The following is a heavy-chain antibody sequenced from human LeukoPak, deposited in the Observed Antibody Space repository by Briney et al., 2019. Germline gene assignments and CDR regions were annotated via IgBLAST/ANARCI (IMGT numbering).Heavy chain of an antibody. CDR1: GFTFGDYA. J-gene: IGHJ4*02. D-gene: IGHD2-15*01. V-gene: IGHV3-49*04. CDR2: IRSKAYGGTT. CDR3: TRELYSSYSFYFDY. Sequence: SLRLSCTASGFTFGDYAMSWVRQAPGKGLEGVGFIRSKAYGGTTEYAASVKGRFTISRDESKSIAYLQMTSLKNEDTALYYCTRELYSSYSFYFDYWGQGTLVTVSS.